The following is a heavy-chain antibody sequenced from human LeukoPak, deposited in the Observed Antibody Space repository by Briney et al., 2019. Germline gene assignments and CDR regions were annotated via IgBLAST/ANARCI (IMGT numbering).Heavy chain of an antibody. CDR2: ISSSGSTI. D-gene: IGHD2-15*01. V-gene: IGHV3-11*01. CDR1: GFTFSDYY. J-gene: IGHJ4*02. Sequence: PGGSLRLSCAASGFTFSDYYMSWIRQAPGKGLEWVSYISSSGSTIYYADSVKGRFTISRDNSKNTLYLQMNSLRAEDTAVYYCAKLSLYCSGGSCYPKAYYFDYWGQGTLVTVSS. CDR3: AKLSLYCSGGSCYPKAYYFDY.